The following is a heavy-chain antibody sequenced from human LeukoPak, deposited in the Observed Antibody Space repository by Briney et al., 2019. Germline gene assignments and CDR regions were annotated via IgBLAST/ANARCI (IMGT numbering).Heavy chain of an antibody. V-gene: IGHV1-69*06. D-gene: IGHD1-1*01. J-gene: IGHJ6*03. CDR2: ITPIVGTA. Sequence: ASVKVSCKASGGTFSNYGFSWVRQAPGQGLEWMGGITPIVGTADYEQKFQGRVTITADKSTSTVYMELSSLRSEDSAVYYCTRGELERPYYYYYMDVWGKGTTVTVSS. CDR1: GGTFSNYG. CDR3: TRGELERPYYYYYMDV.